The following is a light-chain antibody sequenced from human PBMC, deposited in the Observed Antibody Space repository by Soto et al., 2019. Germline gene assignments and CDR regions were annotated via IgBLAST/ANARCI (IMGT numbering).Light chain of an antibody. CDR1: HDITNY. CDR3: QQYYSYPPT. V-gene: IGKV1-8*01. J-gene: IGKJ4*01. CDR2: AAS. Sequence: IQMTQSPDSLSASVGDRVTITCQASHDITNYVNWYQQKPGRAPKLLIYAASTLQSGVPSRFSGSGSGTDFTLTISCLQSEDFATYYCQQYYSYPPTFGGGTKVEIK.